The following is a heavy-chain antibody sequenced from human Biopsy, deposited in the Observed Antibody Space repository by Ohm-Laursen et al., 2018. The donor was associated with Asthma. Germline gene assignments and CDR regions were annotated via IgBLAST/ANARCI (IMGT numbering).Heavy chain of an antibody. J-gene: IGHJ3*02. CDR1: GFTVSRDH. V-gene: IGHV3-53*01. CDR2: IYSGGGT. CDR3: ARAYGGSFFSGSFDI. D-gene: IGHD4-23*01. Sequence: GSLRLSCAASGFTVSRDHMFWVRQAPGKGLEWVSVIYSGGGTYYADSVQGRVTISRDNSKNTLPLQMNSLRAEDTAVYYCARAYGGSFFSGSFDIWGQGTMVTVSS.